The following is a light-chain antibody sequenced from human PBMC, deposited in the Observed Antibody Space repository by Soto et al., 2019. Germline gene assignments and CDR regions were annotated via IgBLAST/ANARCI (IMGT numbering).Light chain of an antibody. J-gene: IGKJ1*01. CDR2: AAY. Sequence: DIKLTQSPSTLSASVEDRVAITCLASQSISSYLNWYQQKPGKAPKLLIYAAYSLQSGVPSRFSGSGSGTDFTLTISSLQPEDFATYYCQQSYSTLPTFGQGTKVDIK. V-gene: IGKV1-39*01. CDR1: QSISSY. CDR3: QQSYSTLPT.